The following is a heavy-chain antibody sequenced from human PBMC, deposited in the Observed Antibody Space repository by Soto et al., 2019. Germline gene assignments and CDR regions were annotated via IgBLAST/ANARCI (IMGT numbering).Heavy chain of an antibody. CDR2: ISAYNGNT. Sequence: SMKVSCKASGYTFTSYCISWVRQAPGQGLEWMGWISAYNGNTNYAQKLQGRVTMTTDTSTSTAYMELRSLRCDDTAVDYCARESAVAALDPWGQGTLVTVSS. V-gene: IGHV1-18*01. CDR3: ARESAVAALDP. CDR1: GYTFTSYC. D-gene: IGHD6-19*01. J-gene: IGHJ5*02.